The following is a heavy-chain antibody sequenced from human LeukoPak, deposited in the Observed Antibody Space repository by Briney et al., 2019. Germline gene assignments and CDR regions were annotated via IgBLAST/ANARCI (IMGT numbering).Heavy chain of an antibody. CDR2: INWNGGST. CDR3: ARTHDYGDYTFPYFDY. V-gene: IGHV3-20*04. Sequence: PGGSLRLSCAASGFTFDDYGMSWVRQAPGKGLEWVSGINWNGGSTDYADSVKGRFTISRDNAKNSLYLQMNSLRAEDTALYYCARTHDYGDYTFPYFDYWGQGTLVTVSS. CDR1: GFTFDDYG. J-gene: IGHJ4*02. D-gene: IGHD4-17*01.